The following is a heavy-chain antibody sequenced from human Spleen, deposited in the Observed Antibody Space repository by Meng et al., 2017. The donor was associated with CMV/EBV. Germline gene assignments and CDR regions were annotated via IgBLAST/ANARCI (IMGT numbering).Heavy chain of an antibody. CDR1: GFTFDDYT. CDR2: ISWDGGST. V-gene: IGHV3-43*01. J-gene: IGHJ6*02. CDR3: AKDQFEGYGMDV. Sequence: GGSLRLSCAASGFTFDDYTMHWVRQAPGKGLEWVSLISWDGGSTYYADSVKGRFTISRDNSKNSLYLQMNSLTTEDTALYYCAKDQFEGYGMDVWGQGTTVTVSS. D-gene: IGHD3-16*01.